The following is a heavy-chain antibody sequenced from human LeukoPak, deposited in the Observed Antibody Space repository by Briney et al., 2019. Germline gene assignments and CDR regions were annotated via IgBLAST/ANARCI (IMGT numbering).Heavy chain of an antibody. CDR1: GFTFSSYE. Sequence: GGSLRLSCAASGFTFSSYEMNWFRQAPGKGLERVSYSSSSGSTIYYADSVTGRFTISRDNAKNSLYLQMNSLRAEDTAVYYCARALSSGYYYGVGYWGQGTLVTVSS. J-gene: IGHJ4*02. CDR3: ARALSSGYYYGVGY. V-gene: IGHV3-48*03. D-gene: IGHD3-22*01. CDR2: SSSSGSTI.